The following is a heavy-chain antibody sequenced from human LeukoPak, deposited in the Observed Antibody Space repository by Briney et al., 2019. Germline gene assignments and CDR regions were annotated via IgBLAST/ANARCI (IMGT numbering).Heavy chain of an antibody. CDR2: ISYDGSNK. Sequence: GGSLRLSCAASGLTFSSYAMHWVRQAPGKGLEWVAVISYDGSNKYYADSVKGRFTISRDNSKNTLYLQMNSLRAEDMAFYYCAKDRGSGIGLSYPFDYWGQGTLVTVSS. CDR3: AKDRGSGIGLSYPFDY. D-gene: IGHD1-26*01. V-gene: IGHV3-30-3*01. J-gene: IGHJ4*02. CDR1: GLTFSSYA.